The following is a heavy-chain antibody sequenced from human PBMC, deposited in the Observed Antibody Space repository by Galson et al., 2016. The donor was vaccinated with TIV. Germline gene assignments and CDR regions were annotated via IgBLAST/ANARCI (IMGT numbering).Heavy chain of an antibody. CDR1: GGSFSGYY. D-gene: IGHD2-15*01. CDR3: ARISLRGGSSAV. V-gene: IGHV4-34*01. Sequence: LSLTCAVYGGSFSGYYCSWIRQPPGKGLELIGEISHSGSTSYNPSLESRVTISIDTSKNQFSLNLNSVTAADTAVYYCARISLRGGSSAVWGRGTTVTISS. CDR2: ISHSGST. J-gene: IGHJ6*02.